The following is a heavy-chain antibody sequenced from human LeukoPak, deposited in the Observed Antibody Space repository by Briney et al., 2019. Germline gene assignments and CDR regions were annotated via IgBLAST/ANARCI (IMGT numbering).Heavy chain of an antibody. J-gene: IGHJ5*02. CDR3: ARERIVVPLSSPMNWFDP. CDR2: IYYSGST. CDR1: GGSISSSSYY. D-gene: IGHD3-22*01. V-gene: IGHV4-39*02. Sequence: SETLSLTCTVSGGSISSSSYYWGWIRQPPGKGLEWIGSIYYSGSTYYNPSLKSRVTISVDTSKNQFSLKLSSVTAADTAVYYCARERIVVPLSSPMNWFDPWGQGTLVTVSS.